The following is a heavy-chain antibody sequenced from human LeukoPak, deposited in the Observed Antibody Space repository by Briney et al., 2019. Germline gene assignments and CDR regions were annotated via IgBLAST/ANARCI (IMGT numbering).Heavy chain of an antibody. D-gene: IGHD6-19*01. CDR1: GGSISSGSYY. V-gene: IGHV4-61*02. CDR2: IYTSGST. J-gene: IGHJ4*02. Sequence: SQTLSLTCTVSGGSISSGSYYWSWIRHPAGKGLEWIGRIYTSGSTNYNPSLKSRVTISVDTSKNQFSLKLSSVTAADTAVYYCARESSGWPLDYWGQGTLVTVSS. CDR3: ARESSGWPLDY.